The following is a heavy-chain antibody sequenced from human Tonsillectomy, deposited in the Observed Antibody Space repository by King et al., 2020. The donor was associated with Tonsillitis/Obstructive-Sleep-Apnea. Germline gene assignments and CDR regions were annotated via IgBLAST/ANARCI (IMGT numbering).Heavy chain of an antibody. D-gene: IGHD3-22*01. CDR2: IIHNFVLA. Sequence: QLVQSGAEVKKPGSSVKVSCKASGDTFSRYAIRWVRQAPGQGLEWMGGIIHNFVLANYAQKAQGRVTITADKSTSTADMEMSSLRSEDTAVYYYASQYYNSSGYYSFDYWGQGTLVTVSS. J-gene: IGHJ4*02. CDR3: ASQYYNSSGYYSFDY. V-gene: IGHV1-69*17. CDR1: GDTFSRYA.